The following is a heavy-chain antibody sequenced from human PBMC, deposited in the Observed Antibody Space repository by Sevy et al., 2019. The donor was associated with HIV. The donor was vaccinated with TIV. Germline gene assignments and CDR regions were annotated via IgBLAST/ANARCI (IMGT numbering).Heavy chain of an antibody. CDR3: AGQDVDTAMVPRRPNSYYYYGMDV. D-gene: IGHD5-18*01. V-gene: IGHV5-51*01. CDR1: GYSFTSYW. J-gene: IGHJ6*02. CDR2: IYPGDSDT. Sequence: GESLKISCKGSGYSFTSYWIGWVRQMPGKGLEWMGIIYPGDSDTRYSPSFQGQVTISADKSISTAYLQWSSLKASDTALYSCAGQDVDTAMVPRRPNSYYYYGMDVWGQGTTVTVSS.